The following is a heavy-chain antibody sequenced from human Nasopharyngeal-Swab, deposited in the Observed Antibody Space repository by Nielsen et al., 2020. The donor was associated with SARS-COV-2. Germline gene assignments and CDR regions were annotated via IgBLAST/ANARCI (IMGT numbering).Heavy chain of an antibody. V-gene: IGHV3-30-3*01. CDR2: ISYDGDNK. CDR3: ARDCGSTYIYSYYYMDV. Sequence: GGSLRLSYAASGFTFSSHAMHWVRQAPGKGLEWVALISYDGDNKYYTDSVKGRFSISRENSKNTLYLQMNSLRADDTALYYCARDCGSTYIYSYYYMDVWGKGTTVTVSS. CDR1: GFTFSSHA. J-gene: IGHJ6*03. D-gene: IGHD2-2*01.